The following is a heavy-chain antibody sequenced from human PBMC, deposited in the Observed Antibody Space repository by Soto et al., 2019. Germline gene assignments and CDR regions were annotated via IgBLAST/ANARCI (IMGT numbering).Heavy chain of an antibody. V-gene: IGHV4-31*03. CDR2: IYYSGST. D-gene: IGHD2-2*01. CDR3: ARGRSSTSPYPIGY. CDR1: GGSISSGGYY. Sequence: QVQLQESGPGLVKPSQTLSLTCTVSGGSISSGGYYWSWIRQHPGKGLEWIGYIYYSGSTYYNPSLKSRVTISVDTSKNPFSLQLSSVTAADTAVYYCARGRSSTSPYPIGYWGQGTLVTVSS. J-gene: IGHJ4*02.